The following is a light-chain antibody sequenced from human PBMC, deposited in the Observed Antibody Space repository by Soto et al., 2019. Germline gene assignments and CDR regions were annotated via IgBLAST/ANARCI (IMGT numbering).Light chain of an antibody. J-gene: IGKJ1*01. CDR2: DAS. V-gene: IGKV3-11*01. Sequence: EIVLTQSPVTLSLYPGERATLSCRASQSVGAYLAWYQQKPGQAPRLLIYDASSRATGIPARFSGSGSATDFTLTISSLEPEDFAVYYWQQHHGEHTFGQGTKVEIK. CDR3: QQHHGEHT. CDR1: QSVGAY.